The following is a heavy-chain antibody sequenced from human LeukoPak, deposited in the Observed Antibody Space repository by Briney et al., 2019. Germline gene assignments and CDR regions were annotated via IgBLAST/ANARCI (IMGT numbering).Heavy chain of an antibody. D-gene: IGHD3-10*01. J-gene: IGHJ6*02. CDR1: GGSFSGYY. CDR3: ARGPYYYGSGSHFPGAYYYGMDV. Sequence: SETLSLTCAVYGGSFSGYYWSWIRQPPGKGLEWIGEINHSGSTNYNPSLKSRVTISVDTSKNQFSLKLSSVTAADTAVYYCARGPYYYGSGSHFPGAYYYGMDVWGQGTTVTVSS. CDR2: INHSGST. V-gene: IGHV4-34*01.